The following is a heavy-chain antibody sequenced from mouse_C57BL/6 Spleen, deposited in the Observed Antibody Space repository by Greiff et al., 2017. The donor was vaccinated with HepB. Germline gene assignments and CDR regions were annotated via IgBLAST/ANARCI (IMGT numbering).Heavy chain of an antibody. V-gene: IGHV14-1*01. CDR1: GFNIKDYY. CDR2: IDPEDGDT. J-gene: IGHJ1*03. CDR3: TGGLYWYFDV. Sequence: VQLQQSGAELVRPGASVKLSCTASGFNIKDYYMHWVKQRPEQGLEWIGRIDPEDGDTEYAPKFQGKATMTADTSSNTAYLQRSSLTSEDTAVYYCTGGLYWYFDVWGTGTTVTVSS.